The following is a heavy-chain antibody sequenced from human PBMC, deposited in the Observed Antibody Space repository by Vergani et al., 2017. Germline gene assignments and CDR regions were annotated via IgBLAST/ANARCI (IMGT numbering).Heavy chain of an antibody. D-gene: IGHD5-12*01. CDR3: ARDLTRYSTASRRYFDY. CDR2: ISSGSSYI. J-gene: IGHJ4*02. V-gene: IGHV3-21*01. CDR1: GFTFGSYS. Sequence: EVQLVESGGGLVKPGESPRLSCVASGFTFGSYSMIWVRQAPGKGLEWVSSISSGSSYIHYADSVKGRFTISRDNAKNSLYLQMNSLRAEDTAVYYCARDLTRYSTASRRYFDYWGQGTLVTVSS.